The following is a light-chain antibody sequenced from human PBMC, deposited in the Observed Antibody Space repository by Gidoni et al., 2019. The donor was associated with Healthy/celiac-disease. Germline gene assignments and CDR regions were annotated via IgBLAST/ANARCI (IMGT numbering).Light chain of an antibody. J-gene: IGKJ1*01. V-gene: IGKV1-5*01. Sequence: DIQMTQSPSTLSAYVGDRVTITCRASQSISSWLAWYQQKPGKAPKLLIYDASSLESGVPSRFRGSGSGTEFTLTISSLQPDDFATYYCQQYNSYWGFGQGTKVEIK. CDR1: QSISSW. CDR2: DAS. CDR3: QQYNSYWG.